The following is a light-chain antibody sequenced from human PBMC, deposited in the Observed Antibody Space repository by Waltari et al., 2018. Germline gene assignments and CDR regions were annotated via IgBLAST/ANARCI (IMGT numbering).Light chain of an antibody. Sequence: QSVLPHPPSVSAAPRQRVTTPCSGSRPNIGNNFVSWYQQLPGTAPKLLIDDRKKRPSGIPDRFSGSTSGTSATLGITGLRTGDEADYYCGTWDDSLSAWVFGGGTKLTVL. V-gene: IGLV1-51*01. CDR3: GTWDDSLSAWV. J-gene: IGLJ3*02. CDR1: RPNIGNNF. CDR2: DRK.